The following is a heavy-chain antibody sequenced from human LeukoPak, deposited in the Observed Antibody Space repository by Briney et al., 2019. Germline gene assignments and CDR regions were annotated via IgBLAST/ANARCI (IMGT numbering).Heavy chain of an antibody. Sequence: GGSLRLSCAASGFTFSSYAMSWVRQAPGKGLEWVSAISGSGGSTYYADSVKGRFTISRDNSKNTLYLQMNSLRAEDTAVYYCAKDISVGEDYYYGMDVWGQGTTVTVSS. V-gene: IGHV3-23*01. J-gene: IGHJ6*02. CDR2: ISGSGGST. CDR3: AKDISVGEDYYYGMDV. D-gene: IGHD3-10*01. CDR1: GFTFSSYA.